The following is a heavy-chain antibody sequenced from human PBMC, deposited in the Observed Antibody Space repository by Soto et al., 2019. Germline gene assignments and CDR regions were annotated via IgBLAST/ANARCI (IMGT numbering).Heavy chain of an antibody. Sequence: QVQLQESGPGLVKPSQTLSLTCTVSGGSISSGGYYWSWIRQHPGKGLEWIGYIYYSGSTYYNPSLQSRVTISVDTSKNQFSLKLSSVTAADTAVYYCARVDDYYGSGYTTGYYFDYWGQGTLVTVSS. CDR1: GGSISSGGYY. J-gene: IGHJ4*02. CDR3: ARVDDYYGSGYTTGYYFDY. D-gene: IGHD3-10*01. V-gene: IGHV4-31*03. CDR2: IYYSGST.